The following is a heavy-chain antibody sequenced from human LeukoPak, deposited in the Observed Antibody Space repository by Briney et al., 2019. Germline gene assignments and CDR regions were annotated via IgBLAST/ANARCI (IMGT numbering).Heavy chain of an antibody. CDR1: GYTFTSYY. J-gene: IGHJ4*02. CDR2: INPSGGST. D-gene: IGHD3-10*01. CDR3: ARDLTAVRGVI. Sequence: ASLKVSCKASGYTFTSYYMHWVRQAPGQGLEWMGMINPSGGSTTYAQKFQGRVTMTRDTSTTTFYMELSSLRSEDTAVYYCARDLTAVRGVIWGQGTLVTVSS. V-gene: IGHV1-46*01.